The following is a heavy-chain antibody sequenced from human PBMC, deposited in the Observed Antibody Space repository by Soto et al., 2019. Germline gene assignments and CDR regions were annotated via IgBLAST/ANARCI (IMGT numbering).Heavy chain of an antibody. Sequence: SVKVSCKASGGTFSSYAISWVRQAPGQGLEWMGGIIPIFGTANYAQKFQGRVTITAGESTSTAYMELSSLRSEDTAVYYCARYYYDSSGYLTGILDYWGQGTLVTVSS. D-gene: IGHD3-22*01. J-gene: IGHJ4*02. CDR1: GGTFSSYA. CDR2: IIPIFGTA. V-gene: IGHV1-69*13. CDR3: ARYYYDSSGYLTGILDY.